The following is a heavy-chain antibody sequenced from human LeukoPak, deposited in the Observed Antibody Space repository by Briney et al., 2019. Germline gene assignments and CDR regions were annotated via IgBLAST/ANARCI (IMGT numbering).Heavy chain of an antibody. CDR2: INAGNGNT. CDR3: ARGREFGYWFDS. D-gene: IGHD3-10*01. V-gene: IGHV1-3*03. Sequence: GALVKVSCKASGYTFTSYAMHWVRQAPGQRLEWMGWINAGNGNTKYSQEFQGKVTITRDTSASTAYMELSSLRSEDMAVYYCARGREFGYWFDSWGQGTLVTVSS. J-gene: IGHJ5*01. CDR1: GYTFTSYA.